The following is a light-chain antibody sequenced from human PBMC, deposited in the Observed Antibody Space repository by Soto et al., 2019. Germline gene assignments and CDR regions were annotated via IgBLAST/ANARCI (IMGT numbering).Light chain of an antibody. J-gene: IGKJ1*01. CDR1: ESVSSCY. Sequence: EIVLTKSPGTLSLSPGERATLSCRASESVSSCYLAWYQQKPGQAPRLLIYGASSRATGIPDRFSGSGSGTDFTLTISRLQPEDFALYYCQQYGSSPLTFGEGTKVDI. CDR3: QQYGSSPLT. V-gene: IGKV3-20*01. CDR2: GAS.